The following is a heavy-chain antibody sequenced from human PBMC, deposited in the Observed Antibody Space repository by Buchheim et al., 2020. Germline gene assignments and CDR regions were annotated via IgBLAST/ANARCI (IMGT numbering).Heavy chain of an antibody. J-gene: IGHJ4*02. D-gene: IGHD5-18*01. CDR2: IDHSGST. CDR1: GGSFSGYY. V-gene: IGHV4-34*01. CDR3: ARARGGRGYSYGYFPY. Sequence: QVQLQQWGAGLLKPSETLSLTCAVYGGSFSGYYWNWIRQPPGKGLEWIGEIDHSGSTNYNPSLKSRVTISVDTSNNQFSLKLSSVTAADTAVYYCARARGGRGYSYGYFPYWGQGTL.